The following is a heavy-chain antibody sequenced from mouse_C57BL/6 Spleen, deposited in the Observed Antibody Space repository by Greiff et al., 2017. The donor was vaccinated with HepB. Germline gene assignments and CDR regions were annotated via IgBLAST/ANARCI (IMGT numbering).Heavy chain of an antibody. Sequence: EVQLQQSGPELVKPGASVKISCKASGYSFTGYYMNWVKQSPEKSLEWIGEINPSTGGTTYNQKFKAKATLTVDKSSSTAYMQLKSLTSEDSAVYYCARRSFYGYDGRGYAMDYWGQGTSVTVSS. CDR3: ARRSFYGYDGRGYAMDY. CDR1: GYSFTGYY. V-gene: IGHV1-42*01. CDR2: INPSTGGT. J-gene: IGHJ4*01. D-gene: IGHD2-2*01.